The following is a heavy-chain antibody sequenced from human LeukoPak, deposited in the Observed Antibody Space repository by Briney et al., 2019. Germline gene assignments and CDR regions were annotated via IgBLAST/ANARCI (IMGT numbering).Heavy chain of an antibody. D-gene: IGHD5-12*01. CDR2: INTNTGNP. CDR1: GYIFTNYA. V-gene: IGHV7-4-1*02. J-gene: IGHJ2*01. Sequence: ASVKVSCTASGYIFTNYAIHWVRQAPGQGLEWMGWINTNTGNPTYAQGFTGRFVFSLDTSVSTAYLQISSLKAEDTAIYYCARAGSGYSYWYFDLWGRGTLVTVSS. CDR3: ARAGSGYSYWYFDL.